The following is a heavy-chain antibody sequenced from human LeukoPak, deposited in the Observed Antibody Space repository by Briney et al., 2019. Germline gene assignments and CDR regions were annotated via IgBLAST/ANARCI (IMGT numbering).Heavy chain of an antibody. CDR2: IYYSETT. CDR1: GGSISSSSYY. CDR3: ARRTIQAGTPFDY. Sequence: SETLSLTCTVSGGSISSSSYYWGWIRQPPGKGLEWIGSIYYSETTYYNPSLKSRVTISVDTSKNQFSLKLSSVTAAGTAVYYCARRTIQAGTPFDYWGQGTLVTVSS. J-gene: IGHJ4*02. V-gene: IGHV4-39*01. D-gene: IGHD4/OR15-4a*01.